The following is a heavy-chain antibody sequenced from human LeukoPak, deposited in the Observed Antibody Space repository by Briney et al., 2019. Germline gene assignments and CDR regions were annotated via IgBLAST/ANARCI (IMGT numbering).Heavy chain of an antibody. D-gene: IGHD3-22*01. Sequence: PGGSLRLSCAASGFTFSTHGMSWVRQAPGKGLEWVSAISGSGGSTYYADSVKGRFTISRDNSKNTLYLQMNSLRAEDTAVYYCAKAATISPRSYYYDSSGYYWGQGTLVTVSS. V-gene: IGHV3-23*01. CDR1: GFTFSTHG. CDR3: AKAATISPRSYYYDSSGYY. CDR2: ISGSGGST. J-gene: IGHJ4*02.